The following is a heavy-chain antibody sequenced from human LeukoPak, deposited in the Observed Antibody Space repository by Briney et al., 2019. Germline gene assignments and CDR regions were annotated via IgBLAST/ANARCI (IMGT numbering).Heavy chain of an antibody. V-gene: IGHV3-33*06. Sequence: PGRSLRPSCAASGFTFSSYGMHWVRQAPGKGLEWVAVIWYDGSNKYYADSLKGRFTISRDNSKNMLYLQMNILRVEDTAVYYCAKDRYPYSSSSVHWFDPWGQGTLVTVSS. CDR2: IWYDGSNK. D-gene: IGHD6-6*01. CDR1: GFTFSSYG. J-gene: IGHJ5*02. CDR3: AKDRYPYSSSSVHWFDP.